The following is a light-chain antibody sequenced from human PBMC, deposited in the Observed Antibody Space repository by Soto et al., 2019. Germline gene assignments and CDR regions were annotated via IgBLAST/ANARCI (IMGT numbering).Light chain of an antibody. CDR3: QQFNRYPSLS. Sequence: AIQLTQSPSSLSASVGDRVTITCRASQGISSALAWYQQKPGKAPKLLIYDASSLESGVPSRFRGSGSVTDFTLTISSLQPEDFATYYGQQFNRYPSLSFGGGTKVEIK. J-gene: IGKJ4*01. CDR2: DAS. V-gene: IGKV1-13*02. CDR1: QGISSA.